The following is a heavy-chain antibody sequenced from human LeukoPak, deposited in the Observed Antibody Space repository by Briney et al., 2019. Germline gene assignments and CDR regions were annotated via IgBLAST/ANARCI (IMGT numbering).Heavy chain of an antibody. V-gene: IGHV1-2*02. D-gene: IGHD6-13*01. CDR2: INPNSGGT. Sequence: ASVKVSCKASGYTFTGYYMHWVRQAPGQGLEWMGWINPNSGGTNYAQKFQGRVTMTRDTSISTAYMELSRLRSDDTAAYYCASSRSNLYYFDYWGQGTLVTVSS. J-gene: IGHJ4*02. CDR3: ASSRSNLYYFDY. CDR1: GYTFTGYY.